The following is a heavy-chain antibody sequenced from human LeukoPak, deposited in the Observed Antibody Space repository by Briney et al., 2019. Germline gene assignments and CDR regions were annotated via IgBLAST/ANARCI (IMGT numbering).Heavy chain of an antibody. V-gene: IGHV3-48*03. CDR1: GFTFSSYA. CDR2: ISSSGSTI. CDR3: AGSSGYYYRFDP. D-gene: IGHD3-22*01. Sequence: GGSLRLSCAASGFTFSSYAMSWVRQAPGKGLEWVSYISSSGSTIYYADSVKGRFTISRDNAKNSLYLQMNSLRAEDTAVYYCAGSSGYYYRFDPWGQGTLVTVSS. J-gene: IGHJ5*02.